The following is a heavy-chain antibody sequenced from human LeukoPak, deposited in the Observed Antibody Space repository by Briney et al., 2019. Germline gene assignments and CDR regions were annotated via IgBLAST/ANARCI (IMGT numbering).Heavy chain of an antibody. CDR1: GGSISSGGFC. CDR2: IYYGGSA. CDR3: ARLVGGSYYYGVDV. V-gene: IGHV4-31*03. D-gene: IGHD1-14*01. Sequence: PSETLSLTCTVSGGSISSGGFCWGWIRQHPGKGLEWIGYIYYGGSAYYNPSLDSRLTILVDTSRNQFSLNLSSVTAADTAVYYCARLVGGSYYYGVDVWGQGTTVTASS. J-gene: IGHJ6*02.